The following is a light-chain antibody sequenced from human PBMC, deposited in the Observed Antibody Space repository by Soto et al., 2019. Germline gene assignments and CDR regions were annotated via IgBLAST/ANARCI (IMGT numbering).Light chain of an antibody. CDR2: LTS. J-gene: IGKJ2*01. CDR3: QQSYSTPYS. V-gene: IGKV1-39*01. CDR1: RSIGNY. Sequence: DIQMTQSPSSLSASVGDRVTITCRASRSIGNYLNWYQQKPESAPKLLIYLTSSLQSGVPSRVSGSGSGTDFTLTISSLQPEDFATYYCQQSYSTPYSFGQGTKLEIK.